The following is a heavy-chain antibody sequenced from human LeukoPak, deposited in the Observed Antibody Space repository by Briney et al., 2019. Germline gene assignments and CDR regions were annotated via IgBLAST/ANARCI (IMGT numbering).Heavy chain of an antibody. J-gene: IGHJ4*02. D-gene: IGHD2-2*01. Sequence: PSETLSLTCTVSGDSISSYYWSWIRQPPGKGLEWIGNIYYSGSTNSSPSLKSRVTISVDTSKNQFSLKLSSVTAADTAVYYCARGVPAATFDYWGQGTLVTVSS. V-gene: IGHV4-59*01. CDR1: GDSISSYY. CDR3: ARGVPAATFDY. CDR2: IYYSGST.